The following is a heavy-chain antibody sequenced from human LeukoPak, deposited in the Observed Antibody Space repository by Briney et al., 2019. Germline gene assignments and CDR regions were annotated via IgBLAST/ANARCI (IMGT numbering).Heavy chain of an antibody. Sequence: SETLSLTCTVSGGSISSYYWSWIRQPPGKGLEWIGYIYYSGSTNYNPSLKSRVTISVDTSKNQFSLELSSVTAADTAVYYCARLGSSGYYRRFDYWGQGTLVTVSS. J-gene: IGHJ4*02. CDR2: IYYSGST. CDR3: ARLGSSGYYRRFDY. D-gene: IGHD3-22*01. V-gene: IGHV4-59*08. CDR1: GGSISSYY.